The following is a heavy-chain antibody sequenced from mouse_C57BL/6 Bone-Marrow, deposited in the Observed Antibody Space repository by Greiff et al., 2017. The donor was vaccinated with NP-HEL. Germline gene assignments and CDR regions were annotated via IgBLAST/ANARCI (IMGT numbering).Heavy chain of an antibody. CDR1: GYTFTGYW. Sequence: VQLVESGAELMKPGASVKLSCKATGYTFTGYWIEWVKQRPGHGLEWIGEILPGSGSTNYNEKFKGKATFTADTSSNTAYMQLSSLTTEDSAIYYCARTRSAPITTVVARDYWGQGTTLTVSS. CDR2: ILPGSGST. V-gene: IGHV1-9*01. D-gene: IGHD1-1*01. J-gene: IGHJ2*01. CDR3: ARTRSAPITTVVARDY.